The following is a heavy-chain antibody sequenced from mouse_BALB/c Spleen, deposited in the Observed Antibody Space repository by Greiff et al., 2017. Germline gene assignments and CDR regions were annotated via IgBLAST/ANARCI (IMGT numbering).Heavy chain of an antibody. V-gene: IGHV5-6-5*01. CDR2: ISSGGST. J-gene: IGHJ3*01. CDR1: GFTFSSYA. Sequence: EVMLVESGGGLVKPGGSLKLSCAASGFTFSSYAMSWVRQTPEKRLEWVASISSGGSTYYPDSVKGRFTISRDNARNILYLQMSSLRSEDTAMYYWARRELYDYDGFAYWGQGTLVTVSA. CDR3: ARRELYDYDGFAY. D-gene: IGHD2-4*01.